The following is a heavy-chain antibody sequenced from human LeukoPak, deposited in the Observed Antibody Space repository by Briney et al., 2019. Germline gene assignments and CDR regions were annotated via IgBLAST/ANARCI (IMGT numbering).Heavy chain of an antibody. J-gene: IGHJ4*02. D-gene: IGHD3-10*01. V-gene: IGHV3-30-3*01. Sequence: AGGSLRLSCAASGFTFSSYAMHWVRQAPGKGLEWVAVISYDGSNKYYADSVKGRFTISRDNSKNTLYLQMNSLRAEDTAVYYCARDSLYRFGEFCPSDYWGQGTLVTVSS. CDR2: ISYDGSNK. CDR1: GFTFSSYA. CDR3: ARDSLYRFGEFCPSDY.